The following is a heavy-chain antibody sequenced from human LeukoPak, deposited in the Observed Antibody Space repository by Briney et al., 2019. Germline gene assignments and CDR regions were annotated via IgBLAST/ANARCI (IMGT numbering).Heavy chain of an antibody. V-gene: IGHV4-34*01. CDR1: GGSFSGYY. CDR2: INHSGST. CDR3: AGGGLYYYGSGSYRPLDY. J-gene: IGHJ4*02. D-gene: IGHD3-10*01. Sequence: SETLSLTCAVYGGSFSGYYWSWIRQPPGKGLEWIGEINHSGSTNYNPSLKSRVNISVATSKNQSSLKLSSVTAADTAVYYCAGGGLYYYGSGSYRPLDYWGQGTLVTVSS.